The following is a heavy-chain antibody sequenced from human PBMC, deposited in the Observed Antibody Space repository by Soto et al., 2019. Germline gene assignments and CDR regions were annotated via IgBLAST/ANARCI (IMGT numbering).Heavy chain of an antibody. CDR2: ISSSSSTI. V-gene: IGHV3-48*01. CDR3: ARDSPLIDGGCSDGSCYLPDFDY. D-gene: IGHD2-15*01. Sequence: EVQLVESGGGLVQPGGSLRLSCAASGFTFSSYSMNWVRQAPGKGLEWVSYISSSSSTIYYADSVKGRYTISRDNAKNSLYLQMNSLRAEDTAVYYCARDSPLIDGGCSDGSCYLPDFDYRGQGTLVTVSS. J-gene: IGHJ4*02. CDR1: GFTFSSYS.